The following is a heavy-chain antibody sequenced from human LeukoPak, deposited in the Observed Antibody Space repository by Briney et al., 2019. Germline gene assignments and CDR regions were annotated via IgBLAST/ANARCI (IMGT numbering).Heavy chain of an antibody. V-gene: IGHV3-11*01. D-gene: IGHD3-22*01. CDR2: ISSSGSTI. Sequence: GGSLRLSCAASGFTFSDYYMSWIRQAPGKGLEWVSYISSSGSTIYYADSVKGRFTISRDNAKNSLYLQMNSLRAEDTAVHYCARVTTMIVVVTRPLYYYGMDVWGQGTTVTVSS. J-gene: IGHJ6*02. CDR3: ARVTTMIVVVTRPLYYYGMDV. CDR1: GFTFSDYY.